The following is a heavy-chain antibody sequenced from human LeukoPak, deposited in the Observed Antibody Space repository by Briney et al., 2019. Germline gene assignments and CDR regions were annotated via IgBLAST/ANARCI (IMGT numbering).Heavy chain of an antibody. CDR3: ASGGGWVFDY. CDR1: GFTFSSYW. Sequence: GGSLRLSCAASGFTFSSYWMNWVRQAPGKGLEWVAIIKQDGSETYYVDSVKGRFTISRDNAKESLYLRMNSLRVEDTAVYYCASGGGWVFDYWGQGTLVTVSS. CDR2: IKQDGSET. D-gene: IGHD6-19*01. J-gene: IGHJ4*02. V-gene: IGHV3-7*01.